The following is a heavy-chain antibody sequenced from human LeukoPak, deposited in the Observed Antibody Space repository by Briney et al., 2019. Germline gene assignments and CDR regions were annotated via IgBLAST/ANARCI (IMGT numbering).Heavy chain of an antibody. CDR3: ARHRAVAAVGAVHWFDP. Sequence: SETLSLTCTVSGDXISSSNYYWGWVRQPPGKWLEWIGSIYYSGNTYYNPSLKSRVTISVDTSKSQFSLKLSSVTAADSAMYYCARHRAVAAVGAVHWFDPWGQGALVTVSS. J-gene: IGHJ5*02. CDR2: IYYSGNT. V-gene: IGHV4-39*01. D-gene: IGHD6-13*01. CDR1: GDXISSSNYY.